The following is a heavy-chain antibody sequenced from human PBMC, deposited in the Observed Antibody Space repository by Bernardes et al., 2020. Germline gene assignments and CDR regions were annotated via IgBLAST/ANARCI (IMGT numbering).Heavy chain of an antibody. J-gene: IGHJ6*02. CDR2: IYTSGST. CDR1: GCSISRGSYY. D-gene: IGHD5-12*01. CDR3: ASTQAYSGYYYYYYGMDV. V-gene: IGHV4-61*02. Sequence: LYLTCTGSGCSISRGSYYWRWLRQPAGKGLKWIGRIYTSGSTNYNPSLKSRVTISVDTSKNQFSLKLSSVTAADTAVYYCASTQAYSGYYYYYYGMDVWGQGTTVTVSS.